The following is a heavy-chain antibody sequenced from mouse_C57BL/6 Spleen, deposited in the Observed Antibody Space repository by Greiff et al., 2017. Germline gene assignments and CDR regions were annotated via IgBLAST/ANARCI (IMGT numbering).Heavy chain of an antibody. D-gene: IGHD1-1*01. CDR2: IDPSDSYT. J-gene: IGHJ2*01. CDR1: GYTFTSYW. Sequence: VQLQQPGAELVKPGASVKLSCKASGYTFTSYWMQWVKQRPGQGLEWIGEIDPSDSYTNYNQKFKGKATLTVDTSSSTAYMQLSSLTSEDSAVYYCARLRGDYWGQGTTLTVSS. CDR3: ARLRGDY. V-gene: IGHV1-50*01.